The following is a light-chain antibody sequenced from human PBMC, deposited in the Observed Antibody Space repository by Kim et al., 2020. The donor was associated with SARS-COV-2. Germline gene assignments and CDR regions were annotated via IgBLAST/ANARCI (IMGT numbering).Light chain of an antibody. V-gene: IGLV1-47*01. CDR2: RNN. J-gene: IGLJ3*02. CDR3: AAWDDSLNGLV. CDR1: SSNIGSNY. Sequence: GQRVTISCSGSSSNIGSNYVYWYQQLPGTAPKLLIYRNNQRPSGVPDRFSGSKSGTSASLAISGLQSEDEADYYCAAWDDSLNGLVFGRGTKLTVL.